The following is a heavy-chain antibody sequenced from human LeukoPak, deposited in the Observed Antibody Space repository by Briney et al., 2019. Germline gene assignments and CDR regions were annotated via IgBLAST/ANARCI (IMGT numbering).Heavy chain of an antibody. D-gene: IGHD6-19*01. CDR2: IRPDGDRT. CDR1: RFTFSTYA. V-gene: IGHV3-23*01. J-gene: IGHJ4*02. CDR3: AREQSGTRGWYTVDY. Sequence: GGSLRLSCPASRFTFSTYAITWVRQGPGKGLEWVSAIRPDGDRTYYANSVRGRFTISRDNSKDTVYLRINGLRVEDTAVYYCAREQSGTRGWYTVDYWGQGTLVTVSS.